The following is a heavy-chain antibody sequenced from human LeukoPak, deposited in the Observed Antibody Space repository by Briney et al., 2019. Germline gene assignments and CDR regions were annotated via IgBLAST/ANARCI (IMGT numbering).Heavy chain of an antibody. Sequence: GESLKISCKGSGYSFTSYWIGWVRQMPGKGLEWMGIIYPGDSDTRYSPSFQGQVTISADKSISTAYLQWSSLKASDTAMYYCARISEVGLRLRGYAFDIWGQGTMVTVSS. V-gene: IGHV5-51*01. CDR3: ARISEVGLRLRGYAFDI. D-gene: IGHD5-12*01. CDR2: IYPGDSDT. J-gene: IGHJ3*02. CDR1: GYSFTSYW.